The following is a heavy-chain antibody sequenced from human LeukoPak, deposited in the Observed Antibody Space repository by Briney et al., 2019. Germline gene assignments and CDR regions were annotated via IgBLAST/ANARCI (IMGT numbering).Heavy chain of an antibody. CDR1: GYTFTGYY. CDR3: ARDPSDTMVRDPYYHYMDV. CDR2: INPNSGGT. J-gene: IGHJ6*03. V-gene: IGHV1-2*02. D-gene: IGHD3-10*01. Sequence: GASVKVSCKASGYTFTGYYMHWVRQAPGQGLEWMGWINPNSGGTNYAQKFQGRVTMTRDTSISTAYMELSRLRSDDTAVYYCARDPSDTMVRDPYYHYMDVWGKGTTVTISS.